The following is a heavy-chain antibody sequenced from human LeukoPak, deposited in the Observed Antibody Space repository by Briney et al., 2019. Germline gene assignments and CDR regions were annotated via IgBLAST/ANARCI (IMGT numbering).Heavy chain of an antibody. J-gene: IGHJ4*02. Sequence: PGGSLRLSCAASGFTFSSYAMSWVRQAPGKGLEWVSAISGSGGSTYYADSVRGRFTISRDNSKNTLYLQMNSLRDEDTAVYYCARDNDWAFDCWGQGTQVTVSS. CDR2: ISGSGGST. CDR3: ARDNDWAFDC. V-gene: IGHV3-23*01. D-gene: IGHD3-9*01. CDR1: GFTFSSYA.